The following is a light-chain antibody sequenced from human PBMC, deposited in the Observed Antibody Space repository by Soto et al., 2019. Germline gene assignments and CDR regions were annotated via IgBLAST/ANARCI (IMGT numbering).Light chain of an antibody. V-gene: IGKV3-20*01. CDR2: GAS. CDR3: QQYGNSPET. CDR1: QSVSGTY. Sequence: EIVLTQSPGTLSLSPGERATLSCRARQSVSGTYLAWYQQKPGQSPRLLIYGASNRATGVPDRFSGSGSGTDFPLTISRLEPEDFAVYYCQQYGNSPETFGQGTKVEIK. J-gene: IGKJ1*01.